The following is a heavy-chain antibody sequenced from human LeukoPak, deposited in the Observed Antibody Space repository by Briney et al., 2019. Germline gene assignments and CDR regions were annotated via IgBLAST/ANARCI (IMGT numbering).Heavy chain of an antibody. CDR3: ARASYSYDINGWVPFDY. Sequence: PSETLSLTCAVYGVSFSGYYWSWIRQPPGKGLEWIGEINHSGSTNYNPSLKSRVTISVDKSKNQFSLKLSSVTAADTAVYYCARASYSYDINGWVPFDYWGQGTLVTVSS. D-gene: IGHD3-22*01. V-gene: IGHV4-34*01. CDR1: GVSFSGYY. J-gene: IGHJ4*02. CDR2: INHSGST.